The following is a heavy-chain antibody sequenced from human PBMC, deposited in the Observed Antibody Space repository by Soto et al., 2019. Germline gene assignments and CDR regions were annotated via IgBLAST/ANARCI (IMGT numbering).Heavy chain of an antibody. CDR3: ARGGAVIVVVPAATVGYFDY. D-gene: IGHD2-2*01. V-gene: IGHV4-34*01. Sequence: PSETLSLTCAVYGGSFSGYYWSWIRQPPGKGLEWIGEINHSGSTNYNPSLKSRVTISVDTSKNQFSLKLSSVTAADTAVYYRARGGAVIVVVPAATVGYFDYWGQGTLVTVSS. CDR2: INHSGST. J-gene: IGHJ4*02. CDR1: GGSFSGYY.